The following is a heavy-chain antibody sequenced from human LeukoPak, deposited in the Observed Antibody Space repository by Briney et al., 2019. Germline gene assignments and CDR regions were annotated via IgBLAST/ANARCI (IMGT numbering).Heavy chain of an antibody. CDR1: GFTVNTYS. CDR2: ITTTTTST. D-gene: IGHD2-2*03. V-gene: IGHV3-21*01. CDR3: ARDRIPLDIVVVPAAWVTYFDY. J-gene: IGHJ4*02. Sequence: GGSLRLSCAASGFTVNTYSINWVRQAPGKGLEWVASITTTTTSTYYTDSVKGRFTVSRDNAKNSLYLQMSSLRAEDTAVYYCARDRIPLDIVVVPAAWVTYFDYWGQGTLVTVSS.